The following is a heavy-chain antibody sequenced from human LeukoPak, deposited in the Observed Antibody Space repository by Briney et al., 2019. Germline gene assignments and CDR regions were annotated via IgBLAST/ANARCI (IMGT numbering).Heavy chain of an antibody. V-gene: IGHV3-48*01. CDR3: ARDRRIAARSGSWFDP. CDR1: GFTFSSYS. J-gene: IGHJ5*02. D-gene: IGHD6-6*01. Sequence: PGGSLRLSCAASGFTFSSYSVNWVRQAPGKGLEWVSYISSSSSTIYYADSVKGRFTISRDNAKNSLYLQMNSLRAEDTAVYYCARDRRIAARSGSWFDPWGQGTLVIVSS. CDR2: ISSSSSTI.